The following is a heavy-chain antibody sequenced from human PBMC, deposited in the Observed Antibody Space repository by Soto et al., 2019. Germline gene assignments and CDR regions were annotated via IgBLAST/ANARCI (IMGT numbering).Heavy chain of an antibody. CDR1: GGSISSYY. D-gene: IGHD3-3*01. CDR3: ARGWGITIFGVGYYYYYMDV. V-gene: IGHV4-59*01. CDR2: IYYSGST. J-gene: IGHJ6*03. Sequence: SETLSLTCTVSGGSISSYYWSWIRQPPGKGLEWIGYIYYSGSTNYNPSLKSRVTISVDTSKNQFSLKLSSVTAADTAVYYCARGWGITIFGVGYYYYYMDVWGKGTTVTVSS.